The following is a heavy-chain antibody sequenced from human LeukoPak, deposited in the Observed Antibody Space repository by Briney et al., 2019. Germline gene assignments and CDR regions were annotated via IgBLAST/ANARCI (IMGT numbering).Heavy chain of an antibody. Sequence: SETLSLTCTVSGGSISSYYWSWIRQPPGKGLEWIGYIYYSGSTNYNPSLKSRVTISVDTSKNQFSLKLSSVTAADTAVYYCASWVGAFFDYWGQGTLVTVSS. J-gene: IGHJ4*02. CDR3: ASWVGAFFDY. CDR2: IYYSGST. D-gene: IGHD1-26*01. V-gene: IGHV4-59*01. CDR1: GGSISSYY.